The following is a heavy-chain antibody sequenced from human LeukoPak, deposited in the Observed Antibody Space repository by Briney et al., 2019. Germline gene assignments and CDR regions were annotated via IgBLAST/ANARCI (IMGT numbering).Heavy chain of an antibody. J-gene: IGHJ3*02. CDR1: GGSFSGYY. Sequence: ETLSLTCAVYGGSFSGYYWSWIRQPPGKGLEWIGEINHSGSTNYNPSLKSRVTISVDTSKNQFSLKLSSVTAADTAVYYCASTKDDAFDIWGQGTMVTVSS. CDR3: ASTKDDAFDI. V-gene: IGHV4-34*01. CDR2: INHSGST.